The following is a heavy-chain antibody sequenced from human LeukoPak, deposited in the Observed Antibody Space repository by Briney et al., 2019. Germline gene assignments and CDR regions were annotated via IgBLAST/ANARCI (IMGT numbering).Heavy chain of an antibody. D-gene: IGHD3-3*01. V-gene: IGHV3-11*04. Sequence: GGSLRLSCVGSGFTFSDYHMSWIRQVPGKGLEWVSYISNDSVDKYYVDSVRGRFTISRDNAKKSMYLQMSGLRVEDTAVYYCARRDWVSGAVRAFDIWGQGTMVTVSS. CDR3: ARRDWVSGAVRAFDI. CDR1: GFTFSDYH. J-gene: IGHJ3*02. CDR2: ISNDSVDK.